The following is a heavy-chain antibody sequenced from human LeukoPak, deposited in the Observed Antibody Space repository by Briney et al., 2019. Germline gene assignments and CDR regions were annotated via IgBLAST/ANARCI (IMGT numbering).Heavy chain of an antibody. CDR3: AKAAVTGTDELYYFDY. CDR2: ISGSGGST. CDR1: GFTFSSYA. Sequence: GGSLRLSCAASGFTFSSYAMSWVRQAPGKGLEWVSAISGSGGSTYYADSVKGRFTISRDNSKNTLYLQMNSLRAEDTAVYYCAKAAVTGTDELYYFDYWGQGTLVTVSS. V-gene: IGHV3-23*01. D-gene: IGHD1-20*01. J-gene: IGHJ4*02.